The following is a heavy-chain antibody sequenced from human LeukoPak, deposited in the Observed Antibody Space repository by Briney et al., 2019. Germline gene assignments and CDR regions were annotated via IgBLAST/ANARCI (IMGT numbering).Heavy chain of an antibody. D-gene: IGHD1-26*01. J-gene: IGHJ3*02. CDR1: GFTVSSNY. CDR2: IYSGGST. CDR3: ARDRGGTYLVSFAFDI. Sequence: HPGGSLRPSCAASGFTVSSNYMNWVRQAPGKGLEWVSVIYSGGSTYYADSVKGRFSISRDNSKNTLYLQMNSLRAEDTAVYYCARDRGGTYLVSFAFDIWGQGTMVTVSS. V-gene: IGHV3-66*01.